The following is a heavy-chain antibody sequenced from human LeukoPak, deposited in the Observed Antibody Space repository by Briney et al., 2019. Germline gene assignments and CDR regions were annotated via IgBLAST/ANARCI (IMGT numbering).Heavy chain of an antibody. CDR3: ARDWSPVVVSFHLPPAVDY. Sequence: GASVKVSCKASGYTFTSYAMNWVRQAPGQGLEWMGGINTNTGNPTYAQGFTGRFVFSLDTSVSTAYLQISSLKAEDTAVYYCARDWSPVVVSFHLPPAVDYWGQGTLVTVSS. V-gene: IGHV7-4-1*02. CDR1: GYTFTSYA. CDR2: INTNTGNP. D-gene: IGHD2-21*01. J-gene: IGHJ4*02.